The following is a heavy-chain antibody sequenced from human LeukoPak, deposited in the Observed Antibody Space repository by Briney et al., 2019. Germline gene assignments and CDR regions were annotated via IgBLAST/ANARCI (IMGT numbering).Heavy chain of an antibody. CDR2: ISSSSSYI. V-gene: IGHV3-21*01. D-gene: IGHD3-22*01. Sequence: AGGSLRLSCAACGFTFSSYSMNWVRQAPGKGLEWVSTISSSSSYIYYADSVKGRFTISRDNAKNSLYLQMNSLRAEDTAVYYCARELKYYDSSGYYPGPFDYWGQGTLVTVSS. J-gene: IGHJ4*02. CDR1: GFTFSSYS. CDR3: ARELKYYDSSGYYPGPFDY.